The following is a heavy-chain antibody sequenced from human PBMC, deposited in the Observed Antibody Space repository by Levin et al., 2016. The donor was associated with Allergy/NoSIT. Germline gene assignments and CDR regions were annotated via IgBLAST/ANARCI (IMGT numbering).Heavy chain of an antibody. CDR3: ARFNFFASGSYHHDLDY. D-gene: IGHD3-10*01. CDR2: THYSGTT. J-gene: IGHJ4*02. V-gene: IGHV4-59*08. Sequence: WIRQPPGKGLEWIGNTHYSGTTKYNPSLKSRVFMSLDTPNNQFSLKLASVTAADTAVYYCARFNFFASGSYHHDLDYWGQGALVTVSS.